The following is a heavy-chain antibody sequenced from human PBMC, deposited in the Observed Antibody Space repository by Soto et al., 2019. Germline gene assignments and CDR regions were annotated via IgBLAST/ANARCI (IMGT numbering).Heavy chain of an antibody. D-gene: IGHD5-12*01. Sequence: SVKVSCKGSGGTFSSHTFSWVRQAPGQGLQWMGRITPVFGIVKNAQQFQGRVTITADRSTSTAYMELSSLRSEDTAVYYCAREVEIVTTSGYYYYYMDVWGKGTQVTVSS. V-gene: IGHV1-69*04. CDR1: GGTFSSHT. J-gene: IGHJ6*03. CDR3: AREVEIVTTSGYYYYYMDV. CDR2: ITPVFGIV.